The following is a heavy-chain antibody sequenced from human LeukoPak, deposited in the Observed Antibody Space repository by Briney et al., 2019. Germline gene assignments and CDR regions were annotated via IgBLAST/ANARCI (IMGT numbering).Heavy chain of an antibody. CDR2: ISSGSSTI. Sequence: GGSPRLSCAASGFIFSDYQMNWVRQAPGKGLEWISYISSGSSTIYYADSVKGRFTISRDNSKNTLYLQMNSLRAEDTAVYYCARASYSYWGQGTLVTVSS. V-gene: IGHV3-48*01. CDR1: GFIFSDYQ. J-gene: IGHJ4*02. CDR3: ARASYSY. D-gene: IGHD4-11*01.